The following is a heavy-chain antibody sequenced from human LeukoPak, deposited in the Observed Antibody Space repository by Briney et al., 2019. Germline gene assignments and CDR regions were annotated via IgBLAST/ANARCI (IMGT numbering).Heavy chain of an antibody. Sequence: GGSLRLSCAASGFTFSSYGMHWVRQAPGKGLEWVAVISYDGSNKYYADSVKGRFTISRDNTKNSLYLQIHSLRAEDTAVYYCARDQVGPLDYWGQGTLVTVSS. CDR2: ISYDGSNK. J-gene: IGHJ4*02. CDR3: ARDQVGPLDY. CDR1: GFTFSSYG. V-gene: IGHV3-30*03.